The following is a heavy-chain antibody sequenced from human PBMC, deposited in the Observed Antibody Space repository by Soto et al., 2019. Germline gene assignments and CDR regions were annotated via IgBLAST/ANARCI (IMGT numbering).Heavy chain of an antibody. CDR1: GFTFSDYG. V-gene: IGHV3-30*18. J-gene: IGHJ4*02. Sequence: GSLRLSCAVSGFTFSDYGMHWVRQAPGKGLEWVAVMSYAGTYKYYADSVKGRFTISRDLSGNTLFLQMSSLRLEDTAVYFCAKEMYPRTVLDSSSPWGDYWGQGTLVTVSS. D-gene: IGHD6-6*01. CDR3: AKEMYPRTVLDSSSPWGDY. CDR2: MSYAGTYK.